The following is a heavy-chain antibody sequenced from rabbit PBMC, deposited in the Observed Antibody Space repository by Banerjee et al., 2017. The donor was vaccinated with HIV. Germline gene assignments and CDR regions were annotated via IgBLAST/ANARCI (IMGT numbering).Heavy chain of an antibody. CDR3: TRAGYAGDGVAAFGMDL. D-gene: IGHD4-2*01. Sequence: QEQLKETGGDLVKPEGSLTLPCTASGFSFSSSYWICWVRPAPGKGLEWIACIVIGSSGNTYYASWAKGRFTISKTSSTTVTLQMTSLTVADTATYFCTRAGYAGDGVAAFGMDLWGQGTLVTVS. CDR2: IVIGSSGNT. J-gene: IGHJ6*01. CDR1: GFSFSSSYW. V-gene: IGHV1S45*01.